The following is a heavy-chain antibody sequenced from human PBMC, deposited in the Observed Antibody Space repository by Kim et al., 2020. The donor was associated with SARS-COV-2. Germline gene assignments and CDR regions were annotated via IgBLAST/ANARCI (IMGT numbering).Heavy chain of an antibody. CDR2: ISYHGSGT. CDR3: AKDTRSRSSFNP. D-gene: IGHD6-13*01. Sequence: GGSLRLSCAASGFTFSSLAMTWVRQAPGKGLEWVSAISYHGSGTYYPDSVKGRFTISRDNSKNTMYLQMNFLRAEDTAVYYCAKDTRSRSSFNPRSQGTLGTVCS. J-gene: IGHJ5*01. CDR1: GFTFSSLA. V-gene: IGHV3-23*01.